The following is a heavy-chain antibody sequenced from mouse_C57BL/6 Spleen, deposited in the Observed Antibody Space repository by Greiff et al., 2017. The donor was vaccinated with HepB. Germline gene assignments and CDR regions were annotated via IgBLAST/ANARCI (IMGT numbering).Heavy chain of an antibody. J-gene: IGHJ4*01. Sequence: EVQVVESGEGLVKPGGSLKLSCAASGFTFSSYAMSWVRQTPEKRLEWVAYISSGGDYIYYADTVKGRFTISRDNARNTLYLQMSSLKSEDTAMYYCTRDGYGNYDYAMDYWGQGTSVTVSS. CDR2: ISSGGDYI. V-gene: IGHV5-9-1*02. CDR1: GFTFSSYA. D-gene: IGHD2-1*01. CDR3: TRDGYGNYDYAMDY.